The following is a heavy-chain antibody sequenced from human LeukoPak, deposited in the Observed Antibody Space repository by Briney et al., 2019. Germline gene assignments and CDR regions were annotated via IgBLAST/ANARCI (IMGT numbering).Heavy chain of an antibody. CDR2: INYSGST. CDR3: ARRGSSGWYVGAFDI. Sequence: SETLSLTCAVSGASFSDFYWTWIRQPPGKGLEWIGEINYSGSTNYNPSLKSRVTISVDTSKNQFSLKLSSVTAADTAVYYCARRGSSGWYVGAFDIWGQGTMVTVSS. V-gene: IGHV4-34*01. J-gene: IGHJ3*02. D-gene: IGHD6-19*01. CDR1: GASFSDFY.